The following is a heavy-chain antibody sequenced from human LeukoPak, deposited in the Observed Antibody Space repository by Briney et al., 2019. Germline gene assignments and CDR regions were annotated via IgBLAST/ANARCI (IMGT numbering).Heavy chain of an antibody. V-gene: IGHV3-23*01. D-gene: IGHD4/OR15-4a*01. CDR1: GFIFRNYA. CDR3: AKESGPLGAPLYDY. Sequence: GGSLRLSCGASGFIFRNYAMSWVRQAPGEGLKWFAGISDNGGGAYYAESLKGRFTISRDNSKNMLYLQMNSLRVEDTAVYYCAKESGPLGAPLYDYWGRGILVTASS. CDR2: ISDNGGGA. J-gene: IGHJ4*02.